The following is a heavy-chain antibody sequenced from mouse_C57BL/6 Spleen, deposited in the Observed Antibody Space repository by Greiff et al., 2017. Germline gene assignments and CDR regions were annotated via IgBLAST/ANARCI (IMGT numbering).Heavy chain of an antibody. Sequence: QVQLQQSGAELARPGASVKISCTASGYTFTSYTMHWVQQRPGQGLEWIGYINPSSGYTKYNQKFKDKATLTADKSSSTGYMQLSSLTSEDSAVYYCARGYYFDYWGQGTTLTVSS. CDR2: INPSSGYT. CDR3: ARGYYFDY. J-gene: IGHJ2*01. CDR1: GYTFTSYT. V-gene: IGHV1-4*01.